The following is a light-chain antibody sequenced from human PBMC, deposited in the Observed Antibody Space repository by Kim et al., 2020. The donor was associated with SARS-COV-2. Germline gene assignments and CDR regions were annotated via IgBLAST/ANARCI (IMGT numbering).Light chain of an antibody. V-gene: IGLV2-11*01. CDR3: CSYAGSYSWV. Sequence: GTSGTISWTGTSGDGGDYNYVAWYQQHPGKAPKLMIYDVSQRPSGVPDRFSGSKSGNTASLTISGLQAEDEADYYCCSYAGSYSWVFGGGTQLTVL. CDR1: SGDGGDYNY. J-gene: IGLJ3*02. CDR2: DVS.